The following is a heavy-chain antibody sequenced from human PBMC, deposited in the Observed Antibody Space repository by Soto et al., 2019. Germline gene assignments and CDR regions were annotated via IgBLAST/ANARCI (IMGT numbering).Heavy chain of an antibody. CDR1: GGSISSRDYY. Sequence: QVQLQESGPGLVKPSQTLSLTCTVSGGSISSRDYYWGWIRQPPGKGLEWIGFIYYSGTTYYNPSLKSRVIISVDTSNNQFSLKLSSVTAADTAVYYCASDSGYDSLADYWGQGTLVTVSS. CDR3: ASDSGYDSLADY. J-gene: IGHJ4*02. V-gene: IGHV4-30-4*01. CDR2: IYYSGTT. D-gene: IGHD5-12*01.